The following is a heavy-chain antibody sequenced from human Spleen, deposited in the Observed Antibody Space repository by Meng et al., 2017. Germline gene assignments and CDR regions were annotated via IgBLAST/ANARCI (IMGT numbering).Heavy chain of an antibody. CDR3: ARGQIRTTGLSFILDY. V-gene: IGHV1-3*01. D-gene: IGHD4-17*01. J-gene: IGHJ4*02. Sequence: ASVKVSCKASGYTFTDYAIHWVRQAPGQRLEWMGWINAGNGNTKYSQNFQGRVTITRDTSASTAYMELGGLRSEDTAVYYCARGQIRTTGLSFILDYWGQGSLVTVSS. CDR1: GYTFTDYA. CDR2: INAGNGNT.